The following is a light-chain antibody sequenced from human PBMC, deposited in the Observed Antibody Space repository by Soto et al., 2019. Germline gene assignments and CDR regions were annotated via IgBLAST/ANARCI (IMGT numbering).Light chain of an antibody. CDR3: QHYGSSSLT. V-gene: IGKV3-20*01. CDR2: GAS. CDR1: QSVSSTY. J-gene: IGKJ4*01. Sequence: IVLTQSPGTLSLSPWERATLSCRASQSVSSTYLIWYQQKPGQAPRLLIYGASSRATGIPDRFSGSGSGTDFTLTISRLEPEDFAVYYCQHYGSSSLTFGGGTKVDIK.